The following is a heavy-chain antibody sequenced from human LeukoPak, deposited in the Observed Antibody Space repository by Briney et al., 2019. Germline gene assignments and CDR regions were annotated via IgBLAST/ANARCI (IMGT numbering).Heavy chain of an antibody. V-gene: IGHV3-48*03. Sequence: PGGSLRLSCAASGFTFSSYEMNWVRQAPGKGLEWVSYISSSGSTIYYADSVKGRFTISRDNAKNSLYLQMNSLRSEDTAVYYCARFGATPDAFDIWGQGTMVTVSS. CDR1: GFTFSSYE. CDR2: ISSSGSTI. CDR3: ARFGATPDAFDI. J-gene: IGHJ3*02. D-gene: IGHD1-26*01.